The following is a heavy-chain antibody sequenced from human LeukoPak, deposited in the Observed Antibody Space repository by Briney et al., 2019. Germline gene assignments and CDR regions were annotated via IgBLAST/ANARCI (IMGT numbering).Heavy chain of an antibody. Sequence: SDTQSLICSVSVRSISTYYWRWIRHPAGKGLEWIGHIDSSGSTNYNPSFKSRVTMSVATSKNQFSLKLTSVTAADTAVYYCARDRSTIFGVVTDFDYWGQGTLVTVSS. CDR3: ARDRSTIFGVVTDFDY. J-gene: IGHJ4*02. V-gene: IGHV4-4*07. D-gene: IGHD3-3*01. CDR1: VRSISTYY. CDR2: IDSSGST.